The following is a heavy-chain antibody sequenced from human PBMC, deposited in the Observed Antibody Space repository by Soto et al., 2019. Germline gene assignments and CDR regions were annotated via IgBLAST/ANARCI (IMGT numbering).Heavy chain of an antibody. CDR3: ARGVYGSGNYYTGPSAFDI. Sequence: QVQLEQSGAEVKKPGSSVKISCKASGGTLSDHGVSWLRQAPGQGLEWVGGTIPVFNTAKYAPKFQGRVTSGADKSTNIAYMELGSLRSEDTAFYYCARGVYGSGNYYTGPSAFDIWGQGTRVIVSS. V-gene: IGHV1-69*06. CDR1: GGTLSDHG. CDR2: TIPVFNTA. D-gene: IGHD3-10*01. J-gene: IGHJ3*02.